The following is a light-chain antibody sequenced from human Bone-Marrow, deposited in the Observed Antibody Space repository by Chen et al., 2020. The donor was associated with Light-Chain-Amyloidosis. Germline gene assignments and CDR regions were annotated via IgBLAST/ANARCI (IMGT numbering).Light chain of an antibody. CDR2: DDS. Sequence: SYVLTQPSSVSVAPGQTATIARGGNNIGSTSVHWYQQMPGQAPLLVVYDDSDRPSGIPERLSGSNSGNTATLTISRVEAGDEADYYCQVWDRSSDRPVFGGGTKLTVL. CDR3: QVWDRSSDRPV. V-gene: IGLV3-21*02. J-gene: IGLJ3*02. CDR1: NIGSTS.